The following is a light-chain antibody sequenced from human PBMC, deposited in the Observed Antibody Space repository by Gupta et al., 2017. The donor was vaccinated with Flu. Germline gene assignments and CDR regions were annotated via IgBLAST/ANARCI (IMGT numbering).Light chain of an antibody. CDR3: SSYTTSTTFV. J-gene: IGLJ1*01. CDR2: EVS. Sequence: QSALTQPPSVSGSPGQSVTSACTGTSSDVGNDNRVSGDQQPPGTAPKVMIYEVSNRPSGVPDRFSGSKSGNTASLTISGLQAEDEADYYCSSYTTSTTFVFGTGTKVTVL. CDR1: SSDVGNDNR. V-gene: IGLV2-18*02.